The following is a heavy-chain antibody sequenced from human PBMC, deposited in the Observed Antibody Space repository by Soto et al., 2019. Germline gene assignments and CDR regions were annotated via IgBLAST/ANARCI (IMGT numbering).Heavy chain of an antibody. D-gene: IGHD4-17*01. CDR3: ARDRGHDYGDSNWFDP. V-gene: IGHV1-69*13. J-gene: IGHJ5*02. Sequence: SVKASCKASRGTFSSYAIRWVRQAPEQGLEWMGGIIPIFGTANYAQKFRGRVTITADESTSTAYMELSSLRSEDTAVYYCARDRGHDYGDSNWFDPWGQGTLVT. CDR2: IIPIFGTA. CDR1: RGTFSSYA.